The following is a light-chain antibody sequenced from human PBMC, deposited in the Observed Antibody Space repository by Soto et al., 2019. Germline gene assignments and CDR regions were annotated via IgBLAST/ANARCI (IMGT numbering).Light chain of an antibody. CDR1: QSVSKY. CDR3: QHRYNWLT. J-gene: IGKJ4*01. V-gene: IGKV3-11*01. Sequence: EIVLTQSPATLSLSPGERATLSCRASQSVSKYLAWYKQKPGQAPRLLIYDTSNRATGIPARFSGSGSGTDFTLTISSLESEVSGIYYCQHRYNWLTFSGGTKVEIK. CDR2: DTS.